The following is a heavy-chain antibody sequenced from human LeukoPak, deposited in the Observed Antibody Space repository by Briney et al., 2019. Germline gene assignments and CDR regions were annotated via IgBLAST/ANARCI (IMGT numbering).Heavy chain of an antibody. Sequence: GGSLRLSCAVSGFTFSSYWMNWVRQAPGKGLEWVASIRQDGGEKSYVDSVKGRFAISRDNTKNSLYLQMSSLRAEDTAVYYCARDGTAAGLYFDLWGQGTLVTVSS. CDR2: IRQDGGEK. D-gene: IGHD6-13*01. CDR3: ARDGTAAGLYFDL. CDR1: GFTFSSYW. V-gene: IGHV3-7*01. J-gene: IGHJ4*01.